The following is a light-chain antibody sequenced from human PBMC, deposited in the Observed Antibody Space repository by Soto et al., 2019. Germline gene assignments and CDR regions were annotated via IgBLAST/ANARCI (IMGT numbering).Light chain of an antibody. V-gene: IGKV3-20*01. Sequence: DIVLTQAPGGLSLPPGERANLSWGASQSVSSSYLAWYQQKPGQAPRLLIYGASSRATGIPDRFSGSGSGTDFTLTISRLEPEDFAVYYCQKYGSSPRTCGQGTTGDIK. CDR2: GAS. J-gene: IGKJ1*01. CDR3: QKYGSSPRT. CDR1: QSVSSSY.